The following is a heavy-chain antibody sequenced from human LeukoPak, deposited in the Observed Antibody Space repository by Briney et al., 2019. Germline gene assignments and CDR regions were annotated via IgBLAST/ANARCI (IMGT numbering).Heavy chain of an antibody. CDR1: GFTFSSCE. CDR3: ARALHFWSGYYLVYYFDY. Sequence: PGGSLRLSCAASGFTFSSCEMNWVRQAPGKGLEWVSYISSSGSTIYYADSVKGRFTISRDNAKNSLYLQMNSLRAEDTAVYYCARALHFWSGYYLVYYFDYWGQGTLVTVSS. CDR2: ISSSGSTI. J-gene: IGHJ4*02. D-gene: IGHD3-3*01. V-gene: IGHV3-48*03.